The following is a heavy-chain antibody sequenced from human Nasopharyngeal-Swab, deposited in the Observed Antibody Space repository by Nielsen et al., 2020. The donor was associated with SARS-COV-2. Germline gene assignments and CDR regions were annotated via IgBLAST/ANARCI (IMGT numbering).Heavy chain of an antibody. CDR3: AAETSGVVDPNWFDP. CDR2: ISTYNGDT. J-gene: IGHJ5*02. V-gene: IGHV1-18*04. Sequence: ASVQVSCTASGYTSSNFFISWVRLAPGQGLEWMGWISTYNGDTAYAQNLQGRLSLTTDASTSTVYMELRSLRSDDTAIYYCAAETSGVVDPNWFDPWGQGTLVTVSS. D-gene: IGHD2-15*01. CDR1: GYTSSNFF.